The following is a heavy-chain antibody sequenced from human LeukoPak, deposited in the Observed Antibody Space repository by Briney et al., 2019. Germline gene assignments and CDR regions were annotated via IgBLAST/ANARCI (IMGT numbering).Heavy chain of an antibody. CDR1: GFTFRSYS. Sequence: GSLRLSCAASGFTFRSYSMNWVRQAPGKGLEWVSSISTSSSYIYYADSVKGRFTISRDNAKNLLYLQMNSPRAEDTAVYHCARDRSTNSYAEYFFDYWGQGTLVTVSS. V-gene: IGHV3-21*01. D-gene: IGHD3-16*01. J-gene: IGHJ4*02. CDR2: ISTSSSYI. CDR3: ARDRSTNSYAEYFFDY.